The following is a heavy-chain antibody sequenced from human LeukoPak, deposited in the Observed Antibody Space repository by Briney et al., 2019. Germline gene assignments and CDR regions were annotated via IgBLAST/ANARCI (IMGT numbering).Heavy chain of an antibody. CDR2: IIPIFGTA. J-gene: IGHJ4*02. Sequence: ASAKVSCKASGGTFSSYAISWVRQAPGQGLEWMGGIIPIFGTANYAQKFQGRVTITTDESTSTAYMELSSLRSEDTAVYYCAREGHGGNSHRLWDYWGQGTLVTVSS. CDR1: GGTFSSYA. D-gene: IGHD4-23*01. V-gene: IGHV1-69*05. CDR3: AREGHGGNSHRLWDY.